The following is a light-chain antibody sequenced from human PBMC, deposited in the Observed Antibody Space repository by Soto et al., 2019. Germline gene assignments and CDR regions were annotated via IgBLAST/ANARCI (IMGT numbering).Light chain of an antibody. V-gene: IGLV2-14*03. CDR1: SSDVGDYNY. Sequence: QSALTQPTSVSGSPGQSITISCTGTSSDVGDYNYVSWYQQHPGKAPKLMIYDVSNRPSGVSNRFFGSKSGNTASLTISGLQAEDEADYYCSSYASSSTYVFGTGTKVTVL. CDR2: DVS. J-gene: IGLJ1*01. CDR3: SSYASSSTYV.